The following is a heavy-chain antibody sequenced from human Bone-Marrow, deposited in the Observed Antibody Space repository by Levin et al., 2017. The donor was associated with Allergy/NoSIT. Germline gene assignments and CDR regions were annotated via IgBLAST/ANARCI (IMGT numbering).Heavy chain of an antibody. CDR2: IYSSGST. V-gene: IGHV4-4*07. CDR3: ARDGSTANCSSTSCYSDSHYYYYGMDV. CDR1: GGSIVSDY. D-gene: IGHD2-2*01. Sequence: SETLSLTCTVSGGSIVSDYWSWIRQPAGKGLEWIGRIYSSGSTNYNPSLKSRVTMSVDTSKNQFALKLSSVTAADTAVYYCARDGSTANCSSTSCYSDSHYYYYGMDVWGQGTTVTVSS. J-gene: IGHJ6*02.